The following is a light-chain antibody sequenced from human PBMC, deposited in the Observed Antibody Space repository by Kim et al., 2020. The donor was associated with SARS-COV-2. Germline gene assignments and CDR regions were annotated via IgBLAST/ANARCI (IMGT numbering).Light chain of an antibody. CDR1: QGVTSNS. CDR3: HQYGRSPIT. Sequence: CQGERATLSCRASQGVTSNSLAWYQQKHGQAPRLLIYGASSRAAGVPDRFSGSGSGTDFTLTVSRLEPEDFAVYYCHQYGRSPITFGQGTRLEIK. J-gene: IGKJ5*01. V-gene: IGKV3-20*01. CDR2: GAS.